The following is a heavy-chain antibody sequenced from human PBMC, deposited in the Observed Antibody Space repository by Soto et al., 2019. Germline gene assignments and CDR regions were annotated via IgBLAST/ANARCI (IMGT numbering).Heavy chain of an antibody. Sequence: QVQLVQSGAEMKEPGSSVKVSCKTSGGTFSSSAISWLRQAPGQGLEWMGGIIPLFRTPDYAQKFQGRVTTAADDSTNTADMEPSSLRSEDTAVYYCARDNARRQFGGNSYYMLDVWGQGTTITVSS. CDR2: IIPLFRTP. CDR3: ARDNARRQFGGNSYYMLDV. J-gene: IGHJ6*02. CDR1: GGTFSSSA. V-gene: IGHV1-69*12. D-gene: IGHD1-26*01.